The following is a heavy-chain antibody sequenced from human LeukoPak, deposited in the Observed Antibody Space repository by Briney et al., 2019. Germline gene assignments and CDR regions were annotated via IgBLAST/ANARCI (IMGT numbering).Heavy chain of an antibody. J-gene: IGHJ6*03. CDR2: ISSSSSYI. D-gene: IGHD6-13*01. Sequence: GGSLRLSCAASGFTFSSYSMNWVRQAPGKGLEWVSSISSSSSYIYYADSVKGRFTISRDNAKNSLYLQMNSLRAEDTAVYYCARDEANSSSWYYYYYMDVCGKGTTVTVSS. CDR3: ARDEANSSSWYYYYYMDV. V-gene: IGHV3-21*01. CDR1: GFTFSSYS.